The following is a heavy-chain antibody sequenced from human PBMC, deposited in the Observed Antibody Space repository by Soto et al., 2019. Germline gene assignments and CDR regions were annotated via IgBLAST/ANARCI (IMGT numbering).Heavy chain of an antibody. CDR1: GFSFSNYA. CDR2: VSSNGGTT. V-gene: IGHV3-64D*08. D-gene: IGHD3-10*01. CDR3: VKDNYRISMVRGVIIGNYFDS. Sequence: EVQLVESGGGLVQPRGSLRLSCSASGFSFSNYAVHWVRQAPGKGLEYVSTVSSNGGTTFYADSVKGRFTISRDNFKNTLNLQMSSLRPEDTAVYYCVKDNYRISMVRGVIIGNYFDSWGQGTLVTVSS. J-gene: IGHJ4*02.